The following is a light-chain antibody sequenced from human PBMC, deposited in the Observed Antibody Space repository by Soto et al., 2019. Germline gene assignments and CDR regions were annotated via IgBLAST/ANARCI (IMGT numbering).Light chain of an antibody. CDR1: QSVSSNF. Sequence: EIVLTQSPGTLSLSPGERASLSCRASQSVSSNFLAWYKHKPGQAPRLLIYGASSRDTGIPDRFSGSGSGTDFTLTISRLEPEDFAVFYGQQYDDSLFPFGPGTKVDIK. J-gene: IGKJ3*01. CDR3: QQYDDSLFP. V-gene: IGKV3-20*01. CDR2: GAS.